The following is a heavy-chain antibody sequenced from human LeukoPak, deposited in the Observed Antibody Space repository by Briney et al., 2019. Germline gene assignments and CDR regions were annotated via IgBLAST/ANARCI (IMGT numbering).Heavy chain of an antibody. CDR1: GGSISTYS. D-gene: IGHD4-17*01. V-gene: IGHV4-59*01. CDR2: IYYTGTT. Sequence: PSETLSLTCSVSGGSISTYSWSWIRQPPGKGLEWIGYIYYTGTTNYNPSLRSRVTISVDTSRNQFSLRLSSVTASDTAVYYCGREEPQTTVPEGMDVWGHGTTVIVSS. J-gene: IGHJ6*02. CDR3: GREEPQTTVPEGMDV.